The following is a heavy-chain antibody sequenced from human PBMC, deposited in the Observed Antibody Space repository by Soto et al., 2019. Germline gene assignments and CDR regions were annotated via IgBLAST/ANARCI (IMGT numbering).Heavy chain of an antibody. CDR2: INPSGGST. Sequence: ASVKVSCKASGYTFTSYYMHWVRQAPGQGLEWMGIINPSGGSTSYAQKFQGRATMTRDTSTSTVYMELSSLRSEDTAVYYCARDRGAAAEYNWFDPWGQGTLVTVSS. J-gene: IGHJ5*02. CDR1: GYTFTSYY. D-gene: IGHD6-13*01. V-gene: IGHV1-46*03. CDR3: ARDRGAAAEYNWFDP.